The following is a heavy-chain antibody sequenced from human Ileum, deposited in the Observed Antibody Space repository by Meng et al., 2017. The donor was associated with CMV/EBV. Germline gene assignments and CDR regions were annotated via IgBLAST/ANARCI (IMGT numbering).Heavy chain of an antibody. CDR1: GFIFSEYC. Sequence: GGSLRLSCVGSGFIFSEYCMYWFRQAPGKGLEWVSRICHSNSVIDYADSVEGRFTISRDNVKNSLYLQMDSLGAEDTAVYYCARNYSSLDYYYGMDVWGQGTSVTVSS. J-gene: IGHJ6*02. V-gene: IGHV3-11*01. CDR3: ARNYSSLDYYYGMDV. D-gene: IGHD4-11*01. CDR2: ICHSNSVI.